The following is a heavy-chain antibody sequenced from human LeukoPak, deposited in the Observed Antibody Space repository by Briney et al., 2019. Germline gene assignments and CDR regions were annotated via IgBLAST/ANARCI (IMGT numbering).Heavy chain of an antibody. CDR1: GFTFSSYA. V-gene: IGHV3-23*01. Sequence: QPGGSLRLSCAASGFTFSSYAMSWVRQPPGQGLEWVSGIGGSGVSTYYADSVKGRFTISRDNAKNSLYLQMNSLRAEDTAVYYCARGPTDDYGDYVPLFSDYWGQGTLVTVSS. D-gene: IGHD4-17*01. CDR2: IGGSGVST. CDR3: ARGPTDDYGDYVPLFSDY. J-gene: IGHJ4*02.